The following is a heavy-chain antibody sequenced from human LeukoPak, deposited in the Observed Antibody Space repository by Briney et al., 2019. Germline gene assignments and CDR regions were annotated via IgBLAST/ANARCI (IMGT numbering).Heavy chain of an antibody. CDR2: IYSGGST. J-gene: IGHJ4*02. D-gene: IGHD6-13*01. CDR3: AREGAGSLFDY. Sequence: PGESLRLSCAASGFTVSSNYMSWVRQAPGKGLEWVSVIYSGGSTYYADSVKGRFTISRDNSKNTLYLQMNSLRAEDTAVYYCAREGAGSLFDYWGQGTLVTVSS. CDR1: GFTVSSNY. V-gene: IGHV3-53*01.